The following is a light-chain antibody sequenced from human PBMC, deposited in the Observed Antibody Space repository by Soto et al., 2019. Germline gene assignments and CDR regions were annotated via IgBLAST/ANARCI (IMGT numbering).Light chain of an antibody. Sequence: EIVLTQSPGTLSLSPGERATLSCRASQSVSSSYFTWFQQKPGQAPRLLIYETSRRATGVPDRFSGSGSGTDFTLTISRLEPEDFAVYYCQKYGSSPRTFGQGTKVEIK. V-gene: IGKV3-20*01. CDR2: ETS. CDR3: QKYGSSPRT. CDR1: QSVSSSY. J-gene: IGKJ1*01.